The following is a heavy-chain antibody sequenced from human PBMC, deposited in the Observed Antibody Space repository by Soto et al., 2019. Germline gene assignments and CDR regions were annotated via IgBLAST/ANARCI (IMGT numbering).Heavy chain of an antibody. V-gene: IGHV3-23*01. CDR3: AKEVGAHYYYYYGMDA. CDR2: ISGSGGST. CDR1: GFTFSSYA. J-gene: IGHJ6*02. D-gene: IGHD1-26*01. Sequence: EVQLLESGGGLVQPGGSLRLSCAASGFTFSSYAMSWVRQAPGKGLEWVSAISGSGGSTYYADSVKGRFTISRDNSKNTLYLQMNSLRAEDTAVYYCAKEVGAHYYYYYGMDAWGQGTTVTVSS.